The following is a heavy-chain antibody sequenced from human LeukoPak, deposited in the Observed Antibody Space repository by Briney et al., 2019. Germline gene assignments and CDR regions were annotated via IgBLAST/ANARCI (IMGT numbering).Heavy chain of an antibody. CDR1: GFTFSDYG. D-gene: IGHD3-10*01. Sequence: SGGSLRLSCAASGFTFSDYGLDWVRQAPGKGLEWVAFIRSDGSTKYYADSVKGRFTISRDNSKNTLYLQMNSLRTDDTAVYYCARGPTPSYYYGSGSYYSLDYWGQGTLVTVSS. J-gene: IGHJ4*02. CDR2: IRSDGSTK. CDR3: ARGPTPSYYYGSGSYYSLDY. V-gene: IGHV3-30*02.